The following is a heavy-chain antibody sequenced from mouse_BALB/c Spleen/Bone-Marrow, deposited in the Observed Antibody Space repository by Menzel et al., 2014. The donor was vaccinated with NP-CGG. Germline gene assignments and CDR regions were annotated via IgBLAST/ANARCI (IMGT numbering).Heavy chain of an antibody. D-gene: IGHD2-1*01. J-gene: IGHJ4*01. CDR2: IYPGDGDT. Sequence: QVQLQQPGAELVRPGSSVKISCKASGYAFSSYWMNWVKQRPGQGLEWIGQIYPGDGDTNYNGKFKGKATLTADKSSSTAYMQLSSLTSEDSAVYFCARGDGNYPFYAMDYWGQGTSVTVSS. CDR1: GYAFSSYW. V-gene: IGHV1-80*01. CDR3: ARGDGNYPFYAMDY.